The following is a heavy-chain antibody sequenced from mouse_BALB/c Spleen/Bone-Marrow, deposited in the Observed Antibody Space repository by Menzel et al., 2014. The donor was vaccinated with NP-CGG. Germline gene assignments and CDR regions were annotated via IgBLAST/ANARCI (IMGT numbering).Heavy chain of an antibody. CDR3: ANYYYGYYCDF. CDR2: IDPANGNT. J-gene: IGHJ2*01. D-gene: IGHD1-1*01. CDR1: GFNIKDTY. Sequence: VQLQQSGAELVKPGASVKLSCTASGFNIKDTYMHWVKQRPEQGLEWIGRIDPANGNTKYDPKLQDKATITADTSSNTAYLQLSSLTSYDTAGYYCANYYYGYYCDFWGQGTTLTVSS. V-gene: IGHV14-3*02.